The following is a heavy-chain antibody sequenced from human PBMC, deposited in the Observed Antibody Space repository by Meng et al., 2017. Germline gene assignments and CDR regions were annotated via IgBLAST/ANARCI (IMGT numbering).Heavy chain of an antibody. D-gene: IGHD3-10*01. CDR2: ISSSSSYI. J-gene: IGHJ5*02. CDR3: ARLKRFGELLGWFDP. CDR1: GFTFSSYS. V-gene: IGHV3-21*01. Sequence: VQLVESGGGLGKPGGSLRLSRAASGFTFSSYSMNWVRQAPGKGLEWVSSISSSSSYIYYADSVKGRFTISRDNAKNSLYLQMNSLRAEDTAVYYCARLKRFGELLGWFDPWGQGTLVTVSS.